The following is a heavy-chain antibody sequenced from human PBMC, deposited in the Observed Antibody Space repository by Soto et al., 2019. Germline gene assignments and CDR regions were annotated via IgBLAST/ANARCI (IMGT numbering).Heavy chain of an antibody. CDR3: VRESYYYGMDV. CDR1: GFTVSTDW. J-gene: IGHJ6*02. V-gene: IGHV3-66*01. Sequence: EVQLVESGGGLVQPGGSLRLSFAASGFTVSTDWMYWVRQAPGKGLEWVSVIRGGGNTYYADSVEVRFTISRDNSKNTVYVQMDSLRPEDTAVYYCVRESYYYGMDVWGQGTTVTVSS. CDR2: IRGGGNT.